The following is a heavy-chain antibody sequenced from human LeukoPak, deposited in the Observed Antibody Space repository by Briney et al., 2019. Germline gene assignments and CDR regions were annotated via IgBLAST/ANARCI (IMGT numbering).Heavy chain of an antibody. Sequence: ASVKVSCKASGYAFIGYYMHWVRQAPGQGLEWMGWIKPNTGGTNYAQKFQGRVTMTRDTSISAAYMELSRLRSDDTAVYFCAREERLGESPMRNLDYWGQGTLVTVSS. J-gene: IGHJ4*02. CDR3: AREERLGESPMRNLDY. D-gene: IGHD3-10*01. V-gene: IGHV1-2*02. CDR1: GYAFIGYY. CDR2: IKPNTGGT.